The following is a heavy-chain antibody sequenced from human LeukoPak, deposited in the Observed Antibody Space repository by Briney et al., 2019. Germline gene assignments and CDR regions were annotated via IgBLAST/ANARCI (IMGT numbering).Heavy chain of an antibody. Sequence: KPSETLSLTCTVSGYSISSGYYWGWIRQPPGKGLEWIGSIYHSGSTYYNPSLKSRVTISVDTSKNQFSPKLSSVTAADTAVYYCARVDSEMRGYYFDYWGQGTLVTVSS. J-gene: IGHJ4*02. V-gene: IGHV4-38-2*02. D-gene: IGHD3-10*01. CDR3: ARVDSEMRGYYFDY. CDR2: IYHSGST. CDR1: GYSISSGYY.